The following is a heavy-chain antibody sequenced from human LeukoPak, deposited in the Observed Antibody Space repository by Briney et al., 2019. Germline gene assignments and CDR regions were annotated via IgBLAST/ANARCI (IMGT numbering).Heavy chain of an antibody. CDR3: AKDRPPQYDSGTYSDY. Sequence: PGGSLRLSCVASGFTFSSYGIHWVRQAPGKGLEGVAFIRYDGSKKFYSASVKGRFTISRDNSKNTLYLQMNSLRTEDTAVYFCAKDRPPQYDSGTYSDYWGQGTLVTVSS. V-gene: IGHV3-30*02. CDR1: GFTFSSYG. CDR2: IRYDGSKK. J-gene: IGHJ4*02. D-gene: IGHD3-10*01.